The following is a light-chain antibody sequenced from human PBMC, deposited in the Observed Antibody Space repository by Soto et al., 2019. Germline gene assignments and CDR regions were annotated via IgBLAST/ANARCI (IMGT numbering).Light chain of an antibody. V-gene: IGLV1-44*01. Sequence: QSVLTQPPSASGTPGQRVTISCSGSSSNIGSNTVNWYQQLPGTAPKLLFYSNNKRPSAVPDRFSGSKSGTSASLAISGLQSEDEADYYCAAWDDSLNGPYYVFGTGTKVTVL. CDR2: SNN. CDR1: SSNIGSNT. J-gene: IGLJ1*01. CDR3: AAWDDSLNGPYYV.